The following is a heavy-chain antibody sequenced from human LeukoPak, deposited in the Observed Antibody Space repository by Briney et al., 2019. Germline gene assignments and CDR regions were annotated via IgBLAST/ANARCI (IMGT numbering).Heavy chain of an antibody. D-gene: IGHD4-23*01. CDR3: ARGRTTVVTPCAFDI. V-gene: IGHV1-2*02. Sequence: VASVKVSCKASGYTFTGSYVHWVRQAPGQGLEWMGWISPKTGGTNYAQKFQGRVTMTRDTSINTAYMELSRLRSDDTAVYYCARGRTTVVTPCAFDIWGQGTMVTVSS. CDR2: ISPKTGGT. J-gene: IGHJ3*02. CDR1: GYTFTGSY.